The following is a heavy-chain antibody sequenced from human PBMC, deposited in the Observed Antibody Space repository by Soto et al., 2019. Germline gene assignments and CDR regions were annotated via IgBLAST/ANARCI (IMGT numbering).Heavy chain of an antibody. CDR1: GFTFSSYG. V-gene: IGHV3-30*18. Sequence: GGSLRLSCAASGFTFSSYGMHWVRQAPGKGLEWVAVISYDGSNKYYADSVKGRFTISRDNSKNTLYLQMNSLRAEDTAVYYCAKVVGAIGYWGQGTLVTFSS. CDR3: AKVVGAIGY. D-gene: IGHD1-26*01. J-gene: IGHJ4*02. CDR2: ISYDGSNK.